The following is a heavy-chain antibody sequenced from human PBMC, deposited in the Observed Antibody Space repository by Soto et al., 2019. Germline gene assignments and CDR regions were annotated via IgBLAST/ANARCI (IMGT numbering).Heavy chain of an antibody. CDR2: IYYSGST. D-gene: IGHD3-22*01. J-gene: IGHJ6*02. V-gene: IGHV4-59*01. CDR1: GGSISSYY. CDR3: ARDRYYYDSSGYYYYGMDV. Sequence: SETLSLTCTVSGGSISSYYWSWIRQPPGKGLEWIGYIYYSGSTNYNPSLKSRVTISVDTSKNQFSLKLSSVTAADTAVYYCARDRYYYDSSGYYYYGMDVWGQGTTVTVSS.